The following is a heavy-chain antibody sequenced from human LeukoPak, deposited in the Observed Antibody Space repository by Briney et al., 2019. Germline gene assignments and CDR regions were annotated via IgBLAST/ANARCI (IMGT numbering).Heavy chain of an antibody. CDR2: ISAYNGNT. CDR1: GYTFTSYG. V-gene: IGHV1-18*01. J-gene: IGHJ5*02. CDR3: ARGHIVVVVAATQRIYNWFDP. Sequence: ASVKVSCKASGYTFTSYGIGWVRQAPGQGLEWMGWISAYNGNTNYAQKLQGRVTMTTDTSTSTAYMELRSLRSDDTAVYYCARGHIVVVVAATQRIYNWFDPWGQGTLVTVSS. D-gene: IGHD2-15*01.